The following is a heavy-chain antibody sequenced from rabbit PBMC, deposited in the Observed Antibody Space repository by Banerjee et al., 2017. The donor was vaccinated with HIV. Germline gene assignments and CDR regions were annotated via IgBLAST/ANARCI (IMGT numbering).Heavy chain of an antibody. D-gene: IGHD4-1*01. J-gene: IGHJ3*01. V-gene: IGHV1S45*01. Sequence: QEQLVESGGGLVKPGGTLTLTCKASGIDFSSYYYMCWVRQAPGKGLEWIACIYINNGATYYASWAKGRFTISKTSSTTVTLQMTSLTAADTATYFCARTKVGGWGGGRTRFDLWGPGTLVTVS. CDR3: ARTKVGGWGGGRTRFDL. CDR1: GIDFSSYYY. CDR2: IYINNGAT.